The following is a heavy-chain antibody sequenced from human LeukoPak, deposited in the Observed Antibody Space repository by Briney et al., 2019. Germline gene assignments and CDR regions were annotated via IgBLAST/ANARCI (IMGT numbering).Heavy chain of an antibody. CDR3: ARAGSGSYVGYSFDY. CDR1: GCTFSNYW. V-gene: IGHV3-7*01. Sequence: PGGSLRLSCAVSGCTFSNYWMTWVRQAPGKGLELVANRNADGAKKYYVDSVKGRFTISRDNAKNSVYLEMNNLRGEDTAVYHCARAGSGSYVGYSFDYWGQGALVTVSS. D-gene: IGHD6-19*01. CDR2: RNADGAKK. J-gene: IGHJ4*02.